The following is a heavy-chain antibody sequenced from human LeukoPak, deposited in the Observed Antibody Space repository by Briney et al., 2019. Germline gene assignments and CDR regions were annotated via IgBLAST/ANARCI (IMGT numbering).Heavy chain of an antibody. V-gene: IGHV3-21*01. CDR3: ARDLATVSPGGRSFFDY. Sequence: GGSLRLSCAASGFTFSSYSMNWVRQAPGKGLEWVSSISSSSSYIYYADSVKGRFTISRDNAKNSLYLQMNSLRAEDTAVYYCARDLATVSPGGRSFFDYWGQGTLVTVSS. CDR2: ISSSSSYI. J-gene: IGHJ4*02. D-gene: IGHD4-11*01. CDR1: GFTFSSYS.